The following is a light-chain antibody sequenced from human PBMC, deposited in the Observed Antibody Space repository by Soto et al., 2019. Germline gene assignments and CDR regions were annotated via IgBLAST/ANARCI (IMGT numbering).Light chain of an antibody. Sequence: QSALTQPASVSGSPGQSITISCTGTSSDVGGSNYVSWYQQHPGKAPKLMIYEVNNRPSGVSNRFSGSKSGNTASLTISGLQAEDEADYYCSSYTSSITLYVIFGGGTKLTVL. J-gene: IGLJ2*01. CDR1: SSDVGGSNY. CDR2: EVN. CDR3: SSYTSSITLYVI. V-gene: IGLV2-14*01.